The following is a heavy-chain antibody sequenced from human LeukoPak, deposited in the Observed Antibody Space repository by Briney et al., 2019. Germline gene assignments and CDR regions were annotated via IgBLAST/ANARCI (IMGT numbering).Heavy chain of an antibody. Sequence: ASVKVSCKASGYTFTGYYMHWVRQAPGQGLEWMGWINPNSGGTNYARKFQGRVTMTRDTSISTAYMELSRLRSDDTAVYYCARGDYDSSGYYTLHDAFDIWGQGTMVTVSS. V-gene: IGHV1-2*02. J-gene: IGHJ3*02. CDR1: GYTFTGYY. D-gene: IGHD3-22*01. CDR3: ARGDYDSSGYYTLHDAFDI. CDR2: INPNSGGT.